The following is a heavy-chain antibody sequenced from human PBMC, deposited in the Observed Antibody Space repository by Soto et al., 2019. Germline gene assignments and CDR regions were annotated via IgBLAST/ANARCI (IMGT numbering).Heavy chain of an antibody. D-gene: IGHD2-15*01. J-gene: IGHJ3*02. CDR2: INHSGST. CDR3: ARVKCSGGSCYIKNAKNAFDI. V-gene: IGHV4-34*01. Sequence: SETLSLTCAVYGGSFSGYYWSWIRQPPGKGLEWIGEINHSGSTNYNPSLKSRVTISVDTSKNQFSLKLSSVTAADTAVYYCARVKCSGGSCYIKNAKNAFDIWGQGTMVTVSS. CDR1: GGSFSGYY.